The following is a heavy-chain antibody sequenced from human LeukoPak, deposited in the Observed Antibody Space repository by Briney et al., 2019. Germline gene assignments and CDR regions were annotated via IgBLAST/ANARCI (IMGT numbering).Heavy chain of an antibody. Sequence: GASVKVSCKASGYTFTDYYMHWVQQAPGKGLEWMGRVDPEDGETIYAEKFQGRVTITADESTSTAYMELSSLRSEDTAVYYCASSTTTPPAEAQFDYWGQGTLVTVSS. D-gene: IGHD4-11*01. CDR1: GYTFTDYY. J-gene: IGHJ4*02. CDR3: ASSTTTPPAEAQFDY. V-gene: IGHV1-69-2*01. CDR2: VDPEDGET.